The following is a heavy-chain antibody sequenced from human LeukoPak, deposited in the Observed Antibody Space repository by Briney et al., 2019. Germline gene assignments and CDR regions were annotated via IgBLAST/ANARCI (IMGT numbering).Heavy chain of an antibody. CDR2: IIPIFGTA. CDR1: GGTFSSYA. CDR3: ARGGGNSGWFDP. Sequence: ASVKVPCKASGGTFSSYAISWVRQAPGQGLEWMGGIIPIFGTASYAQKFRGRVTITADESTSTAYMELSSLRSEDTAVYYCARGGGNSGWFDPWGQGTLVTVSS. D-gene: IGHD4-23*01. J-gene: IGHJ5*02. V-gene: IGHV1-69*13.